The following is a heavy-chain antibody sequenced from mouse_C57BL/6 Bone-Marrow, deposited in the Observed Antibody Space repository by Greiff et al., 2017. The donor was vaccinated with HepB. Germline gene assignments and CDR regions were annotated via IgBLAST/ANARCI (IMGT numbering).Heavy chain of an antibody. CDR1: GYAFSSYW. CDR2: IYPGDGDT. J-gene: IGHJ2*01. D-gene: IGHD2-4*01. Sequence: VQLQQSGAELVKPGASVKISCKASGYAFSSYWMNWVKQRPGKGLEWIGQIYPGDGDTNYNGKFKGKATLTADKSSSTAYMQLSSLTSEDSAVYFCARKGDDYDLDYWGQGTTLTVSS. CDR3: ARKGDDYDLDY. V-gene: IGHV1-80*01.